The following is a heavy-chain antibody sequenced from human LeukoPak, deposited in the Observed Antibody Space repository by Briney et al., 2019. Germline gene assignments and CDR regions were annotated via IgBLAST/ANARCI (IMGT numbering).Heavy chain of an antibody. Sequence: GGSLRLSCAASRFTFSNFAMSWVRQAPGKGLEWVSAISGSGGSTYYADSVKGRFTISRDNSKNTLYLQMNRLRAEDTAVYYCARASTGYYYYMDVWGKGTTVTVSS. CDR1: RFTFSNFA. CDR3: ARASTGYYYYMDV. J-gene: IGHJ6*03. V-gene: IGHV3-23*01. D-gene: IGHD1-14*01. CDR2: ISGSGGST.